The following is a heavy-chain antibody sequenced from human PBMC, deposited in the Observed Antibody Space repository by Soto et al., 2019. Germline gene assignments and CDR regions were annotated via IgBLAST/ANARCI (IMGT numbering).Heavy chain of an antibody. CDR2: IYYSGST. V-gene: IGHV4-59*01. J-gene: IGHJ4*02. CDR3: ARGYRSLDY. D-gene: IGHD4-4*01. Sequence: SETLSLTCTVSGGSISNYYWSWIRQPPGKGLEWIGYIYYSGSTNYNPSLKSRVTISVDTSKNQFSLKLSSVTAADTAVYYCARGYRSLDYWGQGTLVTVSS. CDR1: GGSISNYY.